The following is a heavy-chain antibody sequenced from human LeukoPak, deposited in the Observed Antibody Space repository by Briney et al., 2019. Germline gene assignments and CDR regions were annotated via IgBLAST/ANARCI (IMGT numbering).Heavy chain of an antibody. CDR1: GYTFASYG. Sequence: ASVKVSCKASGYTFASYGISWVRQAPGQGLEWMGWISAYNGNTNHAQKLQGRVTMTTDTSTSTAYMELRSLRSDDTAVYYCARDHQYSSGWSWFDPWGQGTLVTVSS. CDR3: ARDHQYSSGWSWFDP. CDR2: ISAYNGNT. V-gene: IGHV1-18*01. D-gene: IGHD6-13*01. J-gene: IGHJ5*02.